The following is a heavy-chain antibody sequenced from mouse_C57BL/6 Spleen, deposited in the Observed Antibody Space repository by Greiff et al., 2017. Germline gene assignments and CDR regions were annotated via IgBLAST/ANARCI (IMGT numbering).Heavy chain of an antibody. Sequence: QVQLQQSGAELVRPGASVTLSCKASGYTFTDYEMHWVKQTPVHGLEWIGAIDPETGGTAYNQKYKGKAILTADKSSSTAYMELRSLTSEDSAVYYCTRSPGGGYFDYWGQGTTLTVSS. CDR2: IDPETGGT. CDR3: TRSPGGGYFDY. V-gene: IGHV1-15*01. D-gene: IGHD4-1*01. CDR1: GYTFTDYE. J-gene: IGHJ2*01.